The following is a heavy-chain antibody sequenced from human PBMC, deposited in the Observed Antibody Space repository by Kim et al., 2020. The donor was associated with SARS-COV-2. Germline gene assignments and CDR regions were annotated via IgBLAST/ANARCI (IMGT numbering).Heavy chain of an antibody. J-gene: IGHJ4*02. CDR3: ARGYTGIAVAGTVKLYYFDY. D-gene: IGHD6-19*01. V-gene: IGHV4-34*01. CDR1: GGSFSGYY. CDR2: INHSGST. Sequence: SETLSLTCAVYGGSFSGYYWSWIRQPPGKGLEWIGEINHSGSTNYNPSLKSRVTISVDTSKNQFSLKLSSVTAADTAVYYCARGYTGIAVAGTVKLYYFDYWGQGTLVTVSS.